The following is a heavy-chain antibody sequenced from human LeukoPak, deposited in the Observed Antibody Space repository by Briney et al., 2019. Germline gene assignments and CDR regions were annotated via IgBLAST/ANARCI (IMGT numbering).Heavy chain of an antibody. D-gene: IGHD3-16*01. CDR3: ARLGEDGDD. CDR2: IYYSGST. Sequence: SETLSLTCTVSGGSISSYYWSWIRQPPGKGLEWIGYIYYSGSTNYNPSLKSRVTISVDTSKNQFSLKLSSVTAAAPPVYYFARLGEDGDDWGQGTLVSASS. J-gene: IGHJ4*02. V-gene: IGHV4-59*01. CDR1: GGSISSYY.